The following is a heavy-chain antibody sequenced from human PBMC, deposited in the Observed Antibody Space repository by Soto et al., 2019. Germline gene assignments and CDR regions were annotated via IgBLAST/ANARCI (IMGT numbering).Heavy chain of an antibody. CDR1: GGSISSSNW. J-gene: IGHJ4*02. V-gene: IGHV4-4*02. Sequence: SSETLSLTCAVSGGSISSSNWWSWVRQPPGKGLEWIGEIYHSGSTNYNPSLKSRVTIFRDNSRNTLYLQMNSLTAEDTAVYYCAKVDLDYWGQGTLVTVSS. CDR3: AKVDLDY. CDR2: IYHSGST.